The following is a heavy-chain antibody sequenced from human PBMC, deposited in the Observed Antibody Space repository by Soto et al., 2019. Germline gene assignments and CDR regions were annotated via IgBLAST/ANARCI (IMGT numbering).Heavy chain of an antibody. V-gene: IGHV4-59*01. CDR1: GGSISTYY. D-gene: IGHD3-3*01. J-gene: IGHJ3*01. Sequence: LSETLSLTCTVSGGSISTYYWNWIRQSPGKGLEWIGYIYRTGSTHYNPSLNSRVAISLDTSRNKFSLKLNSVTAADTAVYFCARQIGDDPFDVWGQGTMVTVSS. CDR2: IYRTGST. CDR3: ARQIGDDPFDV.